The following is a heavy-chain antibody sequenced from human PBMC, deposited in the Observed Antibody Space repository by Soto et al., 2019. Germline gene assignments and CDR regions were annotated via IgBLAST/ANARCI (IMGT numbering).Heavy chain of an antibody. CDR2: VFYSGNT. CDR3: ASRDYNDAFDI. CDR1: GVSISTYY. V-gene: IGHV4-59*01. Sequence: QVQLQESGPGLVKPSETLSLTCTVSGVSISTYYWTWIRQPPGKGLEWIGQVFYSGNTNYNPSLKSRVTISVDASRNPFSLRLSSVTAADTAMYYCASRDYNDAFDIWGQGTLVTVSS. D-gene: IGHD4-4*01. J-gene: IGHJ3*02.